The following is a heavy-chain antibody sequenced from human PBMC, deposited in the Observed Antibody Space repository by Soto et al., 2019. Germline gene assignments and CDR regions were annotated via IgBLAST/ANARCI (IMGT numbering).Heavy chain of an antibody. D-gene: IGHD6-13*01. CDR2: IIPILGIA. CDR3: ARDVRSSSLFADY. Sequence: ASVKVSCKASGYTFSNYGFSWVRQAPGQGLEWMGRIIPILGIANYAQKFQGRVTITADKSTSTAYMELSSLRSEDTAVYYCARDVRSSSLFADYWGQGTLVTVSS. V-gene: IGHV1-69*04. CDR1: GYTFSNYG. J-gene: IGHJ4*02.